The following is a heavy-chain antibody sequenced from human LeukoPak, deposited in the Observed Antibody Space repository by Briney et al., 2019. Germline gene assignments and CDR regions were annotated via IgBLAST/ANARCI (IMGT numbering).Heavy chain of an antibody. CDR1: GFTFSSYW. CDR2: VNSDGSST. Sequence: PGGSLRLSCAASGFTFSSYWMHWVRHAPGKGLVWVSRVNSDGSSTTYADSVKGRFTISRDNAKNMLYLQVNSLRVEDTAVYYCANAGSSSGWYFDYWGQGTLVTVSS. V-gene: IGHV3-74*01. CDR3: ANAGSSSGWYFDY. J-gene: IGHJ4*02. D-gene: IGHD6-19*01.